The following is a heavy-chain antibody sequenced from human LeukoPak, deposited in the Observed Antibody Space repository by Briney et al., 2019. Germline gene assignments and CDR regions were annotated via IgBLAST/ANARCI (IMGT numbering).Heavy chain of an antibody. J-gene: IGHJ4*02. D-gene: IGHD2-8*01. Sequence: GRSLRLSCAASGFTFSSYAMHWVRQAPGKGLEWVAVISYDGSNKYYADSVKGRFTISRDTSKGTLYLQMNRLRAEDTAVYYCARVRMVSPIFEHWGQGTLVTVSS. CDR2: ISYDGSNK. V-gene: IGHV3-30*04. CDR1: GFTFSSYA. CDR3: ARVRMVSPIFEH.